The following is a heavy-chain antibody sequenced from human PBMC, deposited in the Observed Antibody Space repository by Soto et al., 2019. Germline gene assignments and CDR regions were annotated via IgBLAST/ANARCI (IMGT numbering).Heavy chain of an antibody. Sequence: ASVKVSCKASGYSFTNFYMHWVRQAPGQGLEWMGIINPSGGSTSYAQKFQGRVTMTRDTSTSTVYMELSSLRSEDTAVYYCARAIIQYAFDIWGQGTMVTVSS. CDR3: ARAIIQYAFDI. CDR2: INPSGGST. CDR1: GYSFTNFY. V-gene: IGHV1-46*03. J-gene: IGHJ3*02. D-gene: IGHD1-20*01.